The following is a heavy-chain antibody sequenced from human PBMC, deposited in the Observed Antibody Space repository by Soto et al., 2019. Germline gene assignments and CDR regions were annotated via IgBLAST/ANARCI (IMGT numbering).Heavy chain of an antibody. CDR3: SRIVVVPASMDNCFDL. Sequence: SETLSLTCAVYGGSFSGYYWSWIRQPPGKGLEWIGEINHSGSTNYNPAVKSRVTISVDTSKNQFSLKLIYVPAADTAVYYCSRIVVVPASMDNCFDLWGQGTLVTVSS. CDR1: GGSFSGYY. D-gene: IGHD2-2*01. J-gene: IGHJ5*02. CDR2: INHSGST. V-gene: IGHV4-34*01.